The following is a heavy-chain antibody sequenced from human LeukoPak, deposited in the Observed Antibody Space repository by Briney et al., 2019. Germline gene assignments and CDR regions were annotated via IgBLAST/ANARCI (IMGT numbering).Heavy chain of an antibody. CDR1: GGSFSGYY. CDR3: ARLRITMVRGVIPDY. Sequence: KPSETLSLTCAVYGGSFSGYYWSWIRQPPGKGLEWIGEITHSGSTNYNPSLKSRVTISVDTSKNQFSLKLSSVTAADTAVYYCARLRITMVRGVIPDYWGQGTLVTVSS. D-gene: IGHD3-10*01. CDR2: ITHSGST. J-gene: IGHJ4*02. V-gene: IGHV4-34*01.